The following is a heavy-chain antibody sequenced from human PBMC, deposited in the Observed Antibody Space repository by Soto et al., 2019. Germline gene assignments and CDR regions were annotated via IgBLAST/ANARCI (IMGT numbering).Heavy chain of an antibody. CDR1: GYAFTGYY. D-gene: IGHD5-18*01. Sequence: ASVKVSCKFSGYAFTGYYIHWVRQAPGQGLEWMGWINPNSGDTNYAQKFQGRVTMTRDTSFSTAYMELSSLRSDDTAVYYCAARYSYVHFWGQGTLVTVSS. CDR3: AARYSYVHF. J-gene: IGHJ4*02. CDR2: INPNSGDT. V-gene: IGHV1-2*02.